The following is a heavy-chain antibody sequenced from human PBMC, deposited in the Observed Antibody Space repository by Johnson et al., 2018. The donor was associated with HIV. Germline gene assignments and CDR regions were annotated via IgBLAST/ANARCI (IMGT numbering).Heavy chain of an antibody. J-gene: IGHJ3*02. V-gene: IGHV3-20*04. CDR2: INWNGGST. Sequence: VQLVESGGTVVRPGGSLRLSCAASGFTFDDYDMSWVRQAPGKGLEWVSGINWNGGSTGYADSVKGRFTISRDTAKNSLYLQMNSLRAEDTALYYCARGPRNPGLDTFNIWGQGMMVTVSS. D-gene: IGHD1-14*01. CDR1: GFTFDDYD. CDR3: ARGPRNPGLDTFNI.